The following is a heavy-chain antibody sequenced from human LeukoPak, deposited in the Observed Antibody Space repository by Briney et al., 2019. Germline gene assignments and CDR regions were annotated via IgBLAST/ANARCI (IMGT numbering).Heavy chain of an antibody. D-gene: IGHD5-24*01. Sequence: GGSLRLSCIASGFPFSSYWMTWVRQAPGKGLEWVANIKQDGSMKSYVDSVKGRFTISRDNAKNSLYLQMNSLRAEDTAIYYCTRVGYIDEGIDYWGQGTLVTVSS. CDR2: IKQDGSMK. CDR1: GFPFSSYW. J-gene: IGHJ4*02. CDR3: TRVGYIDEGIDY. V-gene: IGHV3-7*04.